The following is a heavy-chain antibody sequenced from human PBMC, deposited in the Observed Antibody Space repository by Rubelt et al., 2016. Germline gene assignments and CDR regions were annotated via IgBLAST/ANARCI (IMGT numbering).Heavy chain of an antibody. CDR1: GGSFSGYY. Sequence: QVQLQQWGAGLLKPSETLSLTCAVYGGSFSGYYWSWIRQPPGKGLEWIGEIYHSGTTNYNPSLKCGVTISVDKSKNQFSLTLISVTAADTAVYYCARGDTYYYGSGPPDYWGQGTLVTVSS. V-gene: IGHV4-34*01. D-gene: IGHD3-10*01. J-gene: IGHJ4*02. CDR2: IYHSGTT. CDR3: ARGDTYYYGSGPPDY.